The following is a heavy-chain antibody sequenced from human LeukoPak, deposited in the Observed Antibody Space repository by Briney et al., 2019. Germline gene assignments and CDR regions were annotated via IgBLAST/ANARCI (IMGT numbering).Heavy chain of an antibody. V-gene: IGHV3-23*01. Sequence: GGSLRLSCAASGFTFSGYAMSWVRQAPGKGLEWVSAISGSGGSTYYADSVKGRFTISRDNSKNTLYLQMNSLRAEDTAVYYCAKGPYVLRFLEWLGDYYFDYWGQGTLVTVSS. CDR1: GFTFSGYA. CDR3: AKGPYVLRFLEWLGDYYFDY. J-gene: IGHJ4*02. CDR2: ISGSGGST. D-gene: IGHD3-3*01.